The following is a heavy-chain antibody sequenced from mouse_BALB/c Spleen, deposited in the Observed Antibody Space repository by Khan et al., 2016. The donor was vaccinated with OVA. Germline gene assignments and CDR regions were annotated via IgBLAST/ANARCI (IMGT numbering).Heavy chain of an antibody. D-gene: IGHD2-10*01. CDR2: IYPGDGDT. V-gene: IGHV1-80*01. J-gene: IGHJ2*01. CDR1: GYAFSSYW. CDR3: ARSYYGNFCCDY. Sequence: QVQLQQSGAELVRPGSSVKISCKASGYAFSSYWMNWVKQRPGQGLEWIGQIYPGDGDTNYNGKFKDKATLTADKSSSTAYMQLSSLTSEDSAVYFCARSYYGNFCCDYWGQGTTLTVSS.